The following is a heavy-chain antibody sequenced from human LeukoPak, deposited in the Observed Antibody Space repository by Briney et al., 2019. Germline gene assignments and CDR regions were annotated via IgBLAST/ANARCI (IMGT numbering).Heavy chain of an antibody. D-gene: IGHD2-8*02. J-gene: IGHJ5*02. CDR3: ARDLRTGGWFDP. V-gene: IGHV1-18*01. CDR2: ISAYNGNT. CDR1: GYTFTSYG. Sequence: GASVKVSCKASGYTFTSYGISWVRQAPGQGLEWMGWISAYNGNTNYAQNLQGTVTMTTNTSTSTAYMELRSLRSDDTAVYFCARDLRTGGWFDPWGQGTLVTVSS.